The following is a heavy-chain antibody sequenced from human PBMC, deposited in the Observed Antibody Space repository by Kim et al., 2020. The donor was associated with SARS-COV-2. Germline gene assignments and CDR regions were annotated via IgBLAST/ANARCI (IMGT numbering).Heavy chain of an antibody. D-gene: IGHD3-10*01. CDR2: IYSGGST. V-gene: IGHV3-53*01. CDR1: GFTVSSNY. J-gene: IGHJ4*02. CDR3: ARERSGSYYFDS. Sequence: GGSLRLSCAASGFTVSSNYMSWVRQAPGKGLEWVSVIYSGGSTYYADSVKGRFTISRDNSKNTLYLQMNSLRAEDTAVYYCARERSGSYYFDSWGQGTLVTVSS.